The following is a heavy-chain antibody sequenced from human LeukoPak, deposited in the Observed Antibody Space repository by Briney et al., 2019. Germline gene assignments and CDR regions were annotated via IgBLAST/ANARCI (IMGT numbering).Heavy chain of an antibody. D-gene: IGHD3-10*01. J-gene: IGHJ4*02. V-gene: IGHV2-5*01. CDR1: GFSLSTTGVA. CDR2: HYWYNDK. CDR3: AHKGRGSGSFTM. Sequence: SGPTLVNPTQTLTLTCTFSGFSLSTTGVAVGWIRQPPGKALEWLAVHYWYNDKSYSPSLKSRLTVTKDSSKNQVVVIMTNMDPADTATYYCAHKGRGSGSFTMWGQGTLVTVSS.